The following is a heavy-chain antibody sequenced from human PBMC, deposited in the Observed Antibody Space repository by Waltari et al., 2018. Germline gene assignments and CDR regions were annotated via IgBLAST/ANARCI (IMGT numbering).Heavy chain of an antibody. J-gene: IGHJ4*02. CDR3: AKGIYSAGWYAGVDS. D-gene: IGHD6-19*01. Sequence: EVQLLESGGGLVQPGGSRGLSCSASGFIFSGFALTWVRQAQGQGLEWVSGTDANGAATYYADSVKGRFTISRDNSKNTLYLQMNSLRAGDTATYYCAKGIYSAGWYAGVDSWGQGTVVTVSS. V-gene: IGHV3-23*01. CDR2: TDANGAAT. CDR1: GFIFSGFA.